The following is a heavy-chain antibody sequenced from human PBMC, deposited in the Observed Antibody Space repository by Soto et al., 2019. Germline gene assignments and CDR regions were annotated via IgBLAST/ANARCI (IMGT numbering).Heavy chain of an antibody. CDR3: ARYVAGSSGWYSSSWDY. Sequence: EVQLVESGGGLVQSGGSLRLSCAASGFTFSSYWMSWVRQAPGKGLEWVANIKQDGSEKYYVDSVKGRFTISRDNAKNSLYLQMNSLRAEDTAVYYCARYVAGSSGWYSSSWDYWGQGTLVTVSS. CDR1: GFTFSSYW. V-gene: IGHV3-7*04. CDR2: IKQDGSEK. J-gene: IGHJ4*02. D-gene: IGHD6-19*01.